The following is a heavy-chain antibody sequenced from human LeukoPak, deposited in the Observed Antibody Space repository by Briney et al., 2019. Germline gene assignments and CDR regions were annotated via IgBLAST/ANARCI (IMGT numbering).Heavy chain of an antibody. CDR2: IYHSGST. D-gene: IGHD1-26*01. CDR3: ARGGYRGSYWYDI. CDR1: GYSISSGYY. J-gene: IGHJ3*02. V-gene: IGHV4-38-2*02. Sequence: TTSETLSLTCTVSGYSISSGYYWGWIRQPPGKGLEWIGSIYHSGSTYYNPSLKSRVTISVDTSKNQFSLKLSAVTAADTAVYYCARGGYRGSYWYDIWGQGTMVTVSS.